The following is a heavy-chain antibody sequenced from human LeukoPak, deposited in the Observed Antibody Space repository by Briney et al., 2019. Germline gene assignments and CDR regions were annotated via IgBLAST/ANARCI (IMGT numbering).Heavy chain of an antibody. CDR2: IYYSGST. CDR3: AKDYGDTPHVVNY. Sequence: PSQTLSLTCTVSGGSISSGGYYWSWIRQHPGKGLEWIGYIYYSGSTYYNPSLKSRVTISVDTSKNQFSLKLSSVTAADTAVYYCAKDYGDTPHVVNYWGQGTLVTVSS. V-gene: IGHV4-31*03. CDR1: GGSISSGGYY. J-gene: IGHJ4*02. D-gene: IGHD5-18*01.